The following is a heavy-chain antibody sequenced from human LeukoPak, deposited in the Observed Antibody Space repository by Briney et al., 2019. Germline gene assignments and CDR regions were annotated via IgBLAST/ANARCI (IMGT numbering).Heavy chain of an antibody. CDR2: VSSSSSYI. D-gene: IGHD3-10*01. Sequence: GGSLRLSCAASGFTFSSCSMNWVRQAPGKGLEWVSSVSSSSSYIYYADSVKGRFTISRDNAKNSLYLQMNSLRAEDTAVYYCAREAVVMVRGVIDYWGQGTLVTVSS. V-gene: IGHV3-21*01. CDR3: AREAVVMVRGVIDY. CDR1: GFTFSSCS. J-gene: IGHJ4*02.